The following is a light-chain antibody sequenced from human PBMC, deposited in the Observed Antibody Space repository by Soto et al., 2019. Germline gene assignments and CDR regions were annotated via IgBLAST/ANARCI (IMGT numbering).Light chain of an antibody. J-gene: IGKJ4*01. CDR3: QQYNNWPLP. V-gene: IGKV3-15*01. CDR2: GAS. Sequence: ETVMTQSPATLSVSPGERATLSCRASQSVSSNLAWYQKKSGQAPRLLIYGASNRATGIPVRFSGSGSGTEFALTISSQQSEDFAVYFCQQYNNWPLPFGGGTKVEIK. CDR1: QSVSSN.